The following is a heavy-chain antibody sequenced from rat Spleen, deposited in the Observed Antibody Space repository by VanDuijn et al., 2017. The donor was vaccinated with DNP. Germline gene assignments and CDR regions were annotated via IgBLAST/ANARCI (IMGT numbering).Heavy chain of an antibody. CDR2: IGSPAYAP. V-gene: IGHV5-25*01. CDR1: GFTFSDYY. Sequence: EVQLVESGGDLVQPGGSLKLFCAASGFTFSDYYMAWVRQAPAKGLEWVAYIGSPAYAPYYTDSVKGRFTISRDNAKSTLYLQRDSLRSEDTATYYCARHCYSSSYFDYWGQGVMVTVSS. CDR3: ARHCYSSSYFDY. J-gene: IGHJ2*01. D-gene: IGHD1-2*01.